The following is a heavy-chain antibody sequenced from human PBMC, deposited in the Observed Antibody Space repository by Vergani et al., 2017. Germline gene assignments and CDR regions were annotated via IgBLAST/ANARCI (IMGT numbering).Heavy chain of an antibody. CDR1: GFTFSDYY. V-gene: IGHV3-11*01. Sequence: QVQLVESGGGLVKPGGSLRLSCAASGFTFSDYYMSWIRQAPGNGLEWVSYISSSGSFIYYEDSVKGRFTIARDNAKNSLYLHMNSMRAEDTAVYYCARGVKDYYYYMDVWGKGTTGTVSS. CDR3: ARGVKDYYYYMDV. J-gene: IGHJ6*03. CDR2: ISSSGSFI.